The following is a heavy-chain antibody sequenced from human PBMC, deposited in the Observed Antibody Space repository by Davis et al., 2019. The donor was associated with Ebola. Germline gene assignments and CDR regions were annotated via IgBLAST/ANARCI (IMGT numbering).Heavy chain of an antibody. V-gene: IGHV1-2*04. CDR2: INPNSGGT. CDR3: ARGRCSSTSCYMTYYYGMDV. D-gene: IGHD2-2*02. J-gene: IGHJ6*02. Sequence: ASVKVSCTTSGYTFTGYYMHWVRQAPGQGLEWMGWINPNSGGTNYAQKFQGWVTLTRDTSISTAYMELSRLRSDDTAVYYCARGRCSSTSCYMTYYYGMDVWGQGTTVTVSS. CDR1: GYTFTGYY.